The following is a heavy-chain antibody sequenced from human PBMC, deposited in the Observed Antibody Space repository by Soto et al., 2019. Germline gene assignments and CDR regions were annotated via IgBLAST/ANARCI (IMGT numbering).Heavy chain of an antibody. CDR2: IYYSGST. V-gene: IGHV4-30-4*01. Sequence: PSETLSLTCTVSGGSISSGDYYWSWIRQPPGKGLEWIGYIYYSGSTYYNPSLKSRVTISVDTSKNQFSLKLSSVTAADTAVYYCARGSRYYDSSGYSRNYYFDYWGQGTLVTVSS. CDR1: GGSISSGDYY. J-gene: IGHJ4*02. CDR3: ARGSRYYDSSGYSRNYYFDY. D-gene: IGHD3-22*01.